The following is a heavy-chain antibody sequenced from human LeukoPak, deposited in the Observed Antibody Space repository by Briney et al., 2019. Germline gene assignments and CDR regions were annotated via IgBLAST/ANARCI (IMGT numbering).Heavy chain of an antibody. D-gene: IGHD3-10*01. J-gene: IGHJ3*02. CDR3: ARDTGITLVRGVLDAFDI. CDR2: ISTSGST. CDR1: GGSISSLY. Sequence: SETLSLTCTVSGGSISSLYWSWIRQPAGKGLEWIGRISTSGSTNYNPSLRGRVTMSVDTSKNQFSLKLSSVTAADTAVYYCARDTGITLVRGVLDAFDIWGQGTMVTVSS. V-gene: IGHV4-4*07.